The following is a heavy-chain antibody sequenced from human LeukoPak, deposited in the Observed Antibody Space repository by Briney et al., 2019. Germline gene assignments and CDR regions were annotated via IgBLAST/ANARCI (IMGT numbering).Heavy chain of an antibody. D-gene: IGHD3-22*01. CDR1: GGSFSGYY. CDR3: AGSFTDYYDSSGQVS. J-gene: IGHJ4*02. CDR2: INHSGST. Sequence: SETLSLTCAVYGGSFSGYYWSWIRQPPGKGLEWIGEINHSGSTNYNPSLKSRVTISVDTSKNQFSLKLSSVTAADTAVYYCAGSFTDYYDSSGQVSWGQGTLVTVSS. V-gene: IGHV4-34*01.